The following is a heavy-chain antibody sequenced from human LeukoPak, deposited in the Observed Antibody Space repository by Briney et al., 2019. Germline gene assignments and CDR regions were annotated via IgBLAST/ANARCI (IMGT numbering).Heavy chain of an antibody. V-gene: IGHV1-18*01. D-gene: IGHD3-9*01. CDR1: GYTFTSYG. CDR2: ISAYNGNT. Sequence: EASVKVSCKVSGYTFTSYGISWVRQAPGQGLEWMGWISAYNGNTNYAQKLQGRVTMTTDTSTSTAYMELRSLRSDDTAVYYCARVLRYFDPRPLLDYYGMDVWGQGTTVTVSS. CDR3: ARVLRYFDPRPLLDYYGMDV. J-gene: IGHJ6*02.